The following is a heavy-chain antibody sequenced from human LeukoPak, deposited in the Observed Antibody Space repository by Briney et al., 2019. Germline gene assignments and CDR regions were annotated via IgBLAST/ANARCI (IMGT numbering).Heavy chain of an antibody. J-gene: IGHJ4*02. CDR2: IIPIFGTA. V-gene: IGHV1-69*13. Sequence: GASVKVSCKASGGTFSSYAISWVRQAPGQGLEWMGGIIPIFGTANYAQKFQGRVTITADESTSTAYMELSSLRSEDTAVCYCASSSYSSGWYLFDYWGQGTLVTVSS. CDR3: ASSSYSSGWYLFDY. CDR1: GGTFSSYA. D-gene: IGHD6-19*01.